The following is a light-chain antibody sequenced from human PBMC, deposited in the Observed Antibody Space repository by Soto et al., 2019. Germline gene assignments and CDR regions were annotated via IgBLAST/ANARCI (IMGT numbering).Light chain of an antibody. V-gene: IGKV3-20*01. CDR2: DAS. CDR1: QSVSSSN. CDR3: QQYGSPPFT. Sequence: EIVLTQSPGTLSLSPGERATLSCRASQSVSSSNLAWYQQKPGQAPRLLISDASSRATGTPDRFSGSGSGTDFTLTISRLEPEDFAVYYCQQYGSPPFTFGPGTKVDIK. J-gene: IGKJ3*01.